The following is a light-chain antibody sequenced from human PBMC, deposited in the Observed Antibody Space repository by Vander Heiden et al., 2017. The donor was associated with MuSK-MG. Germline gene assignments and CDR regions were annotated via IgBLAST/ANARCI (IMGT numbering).Light chain of an antibody. CDR3: ALYLNSGMWI. CDR1: SGSVSTNHH. CDR2: NTN. J-gene: IGLJ2*01. V-gene: IGLV8-61*01. Sequence: QTVVTQEPSFSVSSGWTVTLTCGLSSGSVSTNHHPSWYQQMPGHSPLMLSYNTNSRSSGVPDRFSGSILGTTAAPTITGAQADDECYYYCALYLNSGMWIFGGGTKLTVL.